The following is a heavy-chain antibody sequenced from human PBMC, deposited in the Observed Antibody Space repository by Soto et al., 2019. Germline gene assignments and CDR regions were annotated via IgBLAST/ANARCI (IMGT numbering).Heavy chain of an antibody. CDR3: ARHAKNYYGSGPLDYMEV. CDR2: IYYSGST. V-gene: IGHV4-39*01. CDR1: GGSISSSSYY. J-gene: IGHJ6*03. D-gene: IGHD3-10*01. Sequence: SETLSLTCTVSGGSISSSSYYWGWIRQPPGKGLEWIGSIYYSGSTYYNPSLKSRVTISVDTSKNQFSLKLSSVTAADTAVYYCARHAKNYYGSGPLDYMEVWGKGTTVTVSS.